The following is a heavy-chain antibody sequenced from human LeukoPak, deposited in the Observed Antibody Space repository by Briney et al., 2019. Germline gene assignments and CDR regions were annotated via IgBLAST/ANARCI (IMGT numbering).Heavy chain of an antibody. CDR2: IRYDGSNK. V-gene: IGHV3-30*02. Sequence: RGSLRLSCAASGFTFSSYGMHWVRQAPGKGLEWVAFIRYDGSNKYYADSVKGRFTISRDNSKNTLYLQINSLRAEDTAVYYCAKDGGYSYGRYYYYYMDVWGKGTTVTISS. D-gene: IGHD5-18*01. CDR1: GFTFSSYG. CDR3: AKDGGYSYGRYYYYYMDV. J-gene: IGHJ6*03.